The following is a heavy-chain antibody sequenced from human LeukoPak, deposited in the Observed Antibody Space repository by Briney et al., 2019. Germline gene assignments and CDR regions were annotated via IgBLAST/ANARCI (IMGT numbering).Heavy chain of an antibody. CDR2: IYYSGST. Sequence: SSETLSLTCTVSGGSISSSSYYWGWIRQPPGEGLEWIGSIYYSGSTYYNPSLKSRVTISVDTSKNQFSLKLSSVTAADTAVYYCARRGQYYGSGSYSHWGQGTLVTVSS. CDR1: GGSISSSSYY. CDR3: ARRGQYYGSGSYSH. V-gene: IGHV4-39*01. J-gene: IGHJ4*02. D-gene: IGHD3-10*01.